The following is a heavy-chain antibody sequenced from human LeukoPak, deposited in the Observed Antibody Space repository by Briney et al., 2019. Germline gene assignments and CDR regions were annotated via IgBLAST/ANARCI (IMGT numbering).Heavy chain of an antibody. CDR3: AREGLGYGSSTSCYRGSGYFDY. V-gene: IGHV1-2*02. J-gene: IGHJ4*02. CDR2: INPNSGGT. D-gene: IGHD2-2*02. CDR1: GYTFTGYY. Sequence: ASVKVSCKASGYTFTGYYMHWVRQAPGQGLEWMGWINPNSGGTNYAQKFQGRVTMTRDTSISTAYMELSRLRSDDTAVYYCAREGLGYGSSTSCYRGSGYFDYWGQGTLVTVSS.